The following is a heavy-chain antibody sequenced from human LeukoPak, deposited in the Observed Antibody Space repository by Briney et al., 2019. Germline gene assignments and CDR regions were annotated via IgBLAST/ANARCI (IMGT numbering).Heavy chain of an antibody. D-gene: IGHD2-2*01. CDR1: GFTFSSYG. Sequence: PGGSLRLSCAASGFTFSSYGMHWVRQAPGRGLEWVAVIWYDGSNKYYADSVKGRFTISRDNSKNTLYLQMNSLRAEDTAVYYCARNAPEYLIDYWGQGTLVTVSS. CDR2: IWYDGSNK. CDR3: ARNAPEYLIDY. V-gene: IGHV3-33*01. J-gene: IGHJ4*02.